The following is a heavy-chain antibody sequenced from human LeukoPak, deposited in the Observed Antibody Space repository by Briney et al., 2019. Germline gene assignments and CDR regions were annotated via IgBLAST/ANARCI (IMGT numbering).Heavy chain of an antibody. J-gene: IGHJ4*02. CDR1: GGSFSDYY. D-gene: IGHD3-3*01. Sequence: SETLSLTCAVYGGSFSDYYWSWIRQPPGKGLEWIGEINHSGSINYNPSLKSRVTISIDTSKNQFSLKLNSVTAADTAVYYCARGGTIFGVVNALFGYWGQGTLVTVSS. CDR2: INHSGSI. CDR3: ARGGTIFGVVNALFGY. V-gene: IGHV4-34*01.